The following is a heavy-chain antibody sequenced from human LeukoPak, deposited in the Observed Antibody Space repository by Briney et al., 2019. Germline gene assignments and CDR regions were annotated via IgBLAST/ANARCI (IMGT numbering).Heavy chain of an antibody. J-gene: IGHJ4*02. CDR1: GGSIISDSYC. CDR2: IYSGGNT. CDR3: ARRSGYNSNNYYFDY. D-gene: IGHD3-22*01. Sequence: SETLSLTCTVSGGSIISDSYCWGWIRQPPGKGLEWIGNIYSGGNTYYNPSLKGPVTISVDTSRSQFSLKLSSVTAADTAVYYCARRSGYNSNNYYFDYWGQGTLVTVSS. V-gene: IGHV4-39*01.